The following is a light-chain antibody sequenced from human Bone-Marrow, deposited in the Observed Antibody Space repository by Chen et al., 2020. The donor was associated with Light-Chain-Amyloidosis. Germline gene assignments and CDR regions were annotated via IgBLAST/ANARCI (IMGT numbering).Light chain of an antibody. CDR1: DLPTKY. J-gene: IGLJ2*01. CDR3: QSADSSVTYEVI. V-gene: IGLV3-25*03. Sequence: SYELKQPPSVSVSPGQTARITCSGDDLPTKYAYWYQQKPGQAPVLVIHRDTERPSGISERFSGSSTGTTATLNISGVQAEDEADYHCQSADSSVTYEVIFGGGTKLTVL. CDR2: RDT.